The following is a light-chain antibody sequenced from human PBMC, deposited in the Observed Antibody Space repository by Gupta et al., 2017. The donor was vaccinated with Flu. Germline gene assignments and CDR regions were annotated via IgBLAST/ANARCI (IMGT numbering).Light chain of an antibody. J-gene: IGKJ1*01. Sequence: PGERATLSCRASQSVSSSYLAWYQQKPGQAPRLLIYGASIRATGIPDRFSGTGSGTDFTLTISRRDPEDFAVYYWQQYDTSKTFGQGTKVEVK. CDR1: QSVSSSY. CDR2: GAS. V-gene: IGKV3-20*01. CDR3: QQYDTSKT.